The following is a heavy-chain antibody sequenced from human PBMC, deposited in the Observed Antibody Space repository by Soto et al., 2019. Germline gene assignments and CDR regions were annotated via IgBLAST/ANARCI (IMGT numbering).Heavy chain of an antibody. CDR1: GFSLSTRGVS. CDR2: IYWDDDK. D-gene: IGHD3-10*01. Sequence: QITLKESGPTLVKPTQTLTLTCTFSGFSLSTRGVSVGWIRQPPGKALEWLALIYWDDDKIYSPSLKSRLTSTKDTSKSQVVLTMTNVDPVDTATYYCAHSRSRHSVYWYYGLDVWGQGTTVAVSS. CDR3: AHSRSRHSVYWYYGLDV. V-gene: IGHV2-5*02. J-gene: IGHJ6*02.